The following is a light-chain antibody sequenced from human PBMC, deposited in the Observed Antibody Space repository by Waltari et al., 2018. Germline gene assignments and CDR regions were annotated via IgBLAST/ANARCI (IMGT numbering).Light chain of an antibody. CDR1: NIETKS. V-gene: IGLV3-21*04. Sequence: SYVLTQPPSMSVPPAETASISCGGYNIETKSVHWYQQRPGQAPVLVMYYDSDRPSGIPERFSGSNTGDTATLTISRIEAGDEAYYYCQVWDSSSDHPWVFGGGTKLTVL. CDR2: YDS. CDR3: QVWDSSSDHPWV. J-gene: IGLJ3*02.